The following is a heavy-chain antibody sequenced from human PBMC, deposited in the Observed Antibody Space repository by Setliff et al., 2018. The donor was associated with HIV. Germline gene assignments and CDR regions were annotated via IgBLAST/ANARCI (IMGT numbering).Heavy chain of an antibody. V-gene: IGHV4-34*01. CDR3: ARRGAVASPPPL. J-gene: IGHJ4*02. CDR2: INPSGST. D-gene: IGHD6-19*01. Sequence: LRLSCTASGFTFGDYAMSWIRQAPGKGLEWIGEINPSGSTNYNPSLKSRVTISVDTSKYQVSLNLNSVTAADTAVYYCARRGAVASPPPLWGQGTLVTVSS. CDR1: GFTFGDYA.